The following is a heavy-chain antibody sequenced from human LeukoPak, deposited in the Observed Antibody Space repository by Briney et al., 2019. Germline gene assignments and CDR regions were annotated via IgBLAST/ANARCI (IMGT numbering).Heavy chain of an antibody. Sequence: GGSLRLSCAASGFIFSNYAMQWVRQAPGMGLEWVAFIRYDGGNTYYADSVKGRFTISRDNAKNSLYLQMNSLRAEDTALYYCAKGRYYGSGSNPLFDYWGQGTLVTVSS. D-gene: IGHD3-10*01. V-gene: IGHV3-30*02. J-gene: IGHJ4*02. CDR1: GFIFSNYA. CDR3: AKGRYYGSGSNPLFDY. CDR2: IRYDGGNT.